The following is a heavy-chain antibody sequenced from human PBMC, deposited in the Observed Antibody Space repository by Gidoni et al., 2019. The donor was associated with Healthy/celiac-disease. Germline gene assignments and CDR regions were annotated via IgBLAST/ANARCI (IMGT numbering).Heavy chain of an antibody. CDR1: GGPFSGSY. V-gene: IGHV4-34*01. CDR3: ARGAPGPRLVPWANWFDP. J-gene: IGHJ5*02. Sequence: QVQQQQGGAGQWRPSEPLSLTCAVYGGPFSGSYWTGIRQPPGKGLEWIVEINHRYSTNYHPSLKSRVTISVDMSKHLFSLKVSSVTAADTAVYCCARGAPGPRLVPWANWFDPWGQGTLVTVSS. D-gene: IGHD6-19*01. CDR2: INHRYST.